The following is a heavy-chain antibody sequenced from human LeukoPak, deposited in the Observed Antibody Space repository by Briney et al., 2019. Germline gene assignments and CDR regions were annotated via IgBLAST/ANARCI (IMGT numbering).Heavy chain of an antibody. V-gene: IGHV1-8*02. CDR3: ASTIPYYDSSGWKTQVAFDI. Sequence: GASVKVSCKASGYTFTGYYMHWVRQATGQGLEWMGWMNPNSANTGYAQKFQGRVTMTRNTSISTAYMELSSLRSEDTAVYYCASTIPYYDSSGWKTQVAFDIWGQGTVVTVSS. CDR1: GYTFTGYY. J-gene: IGHJ3*02. CDR2: MNPNSANT. D-gene: IGHD3-22*01.